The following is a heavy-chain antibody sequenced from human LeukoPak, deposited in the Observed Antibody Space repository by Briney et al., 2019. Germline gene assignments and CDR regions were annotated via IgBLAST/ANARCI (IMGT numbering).Heavy chain of an antibody. J-gene: IGHJ4*02. V-gene: IGHV4-38-2*02. D-gene: IGHD5-12*01. CDR2: IYHSGST. CDR3: ARISGGYSGYDYSGARFAY. CDR1: GYSISSGYY. Sequence: SETLSFTCTVSGYSISSGYYWGWIRQPPGKGLEWIGSIYHSGSTYYNPSLKSRVTISVDTSKNQFSLKLSSVTAADTAVYYCARISGGYSGYDYSGARFAYWGQGTLVTVSS.